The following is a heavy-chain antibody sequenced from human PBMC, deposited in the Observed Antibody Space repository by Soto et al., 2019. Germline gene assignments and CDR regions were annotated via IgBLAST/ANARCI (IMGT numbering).Heavy chain of an antibody. Sequence: QVQLVESGGGVVQPGRSLRLSCAASGFTFSSYGMHWVRQAPGKGLEWVAVISYDGSNKYYADSVKGRFTISRDNSKNTRYLQMNSLRAEDTAVYYCAKVISGGGSSWYGMDVWGQGTTVTVSS. D-gene: IGHD2-15*01. CDR3: AKVISGGGSSWYGMDV. CDR2: ISYDGSNK. V-gene: IGHV3-30*18. J-gene: IGHJ6*02. CDR1: GFTFSSYG.